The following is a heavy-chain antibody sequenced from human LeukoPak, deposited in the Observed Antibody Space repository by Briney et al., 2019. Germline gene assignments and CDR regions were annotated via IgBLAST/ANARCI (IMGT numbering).Heavy chain of an antibody. CDR3: ARLGICYGGTCFSFDY. V-gene: IGHV5-51*01. J-gene: IGHJ4*02. Sequence: GESLKISCKTSVFSFTNYWIAWVRQMPGEGLEWMGSIYPGDSDTTYNPSFQGQVTISADRSIKTAYLQWSSLKASDTAMYYCARLGICYGGTCFSFDYWGQGTLVTVSS. CDR2: IYPGDSDT. CDR1: VFSFTNYW. D-gene: IGHD2-15*01.